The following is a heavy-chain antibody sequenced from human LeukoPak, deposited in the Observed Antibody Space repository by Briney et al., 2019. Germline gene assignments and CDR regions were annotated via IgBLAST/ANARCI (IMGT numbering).Heavy chain of an antibody. J-gene: IGHJ4*02. CDR1: GFAVSTNY. CDR2: IYSGDNT. V-gene: IGHV3-53*01. D-gene: IGHD2-2*01. CDR3: ARDHGRGYCSSTSCYPGVDY. Sequence: QTGGSLRLSCAASGFAVSTNYMSWVRQAPGKGLEWVSVIYSGDNTYYSDSVKGRFTISRDNSKNTLCLQMNSPRAEDTAVYYCARDHGRGYCSSTSCYPGVDYWGQGTLVTVSS.